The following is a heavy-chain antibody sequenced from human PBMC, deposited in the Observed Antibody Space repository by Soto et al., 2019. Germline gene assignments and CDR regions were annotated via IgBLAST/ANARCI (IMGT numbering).Heavy chain of an antibody. J-gene: IGHJ4*02. CDR1: GFTFSSYA. CDR3: ARQSYSSYYFDY. Sequence: GGSLRLSCAASGFTFSSYAMHWVRQAPGKGLEYVSAISSNGGSTYYASSVKGRFTISRDNSKNTLYLQMGSLRAEDMAVYYCARQSYSSYYFDYWGQGTLVTVSS. V-gene: IGHV3-64*01. D-gene: IGHD6-13*01. CDR2: ISSNGGST.